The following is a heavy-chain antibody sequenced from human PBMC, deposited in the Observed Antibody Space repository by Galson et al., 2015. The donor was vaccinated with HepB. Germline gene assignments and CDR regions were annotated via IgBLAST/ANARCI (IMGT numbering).Heavy chain of an antibody. CDR3: AKDSSSHAHAFDL. V-gene: IGHV3-9*01. D-gene: IGHD2-2*01. Sequence: SLRLSCAASGFTFHDYAMHWVRQAPGKGLEWVSGIGWNSGTMDYADSVKGRFTISRDNAKNSLYLQMNNLRTEDTAVYYCAKDSSSHAHAFDLWGQGTMVTVSS. J-gene: IGHJ3*01. CDR2: IGWNSGTM. CDR1: GFTFHDYA.